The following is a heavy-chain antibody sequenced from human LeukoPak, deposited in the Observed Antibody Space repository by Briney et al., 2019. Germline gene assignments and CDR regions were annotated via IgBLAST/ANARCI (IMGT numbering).Heavy chain of an antibody. CDR1: GGSISSGDYY. CDR3: ARRSGRTVTRYFDL. CDR2: IYYSGST. Sequence: PSETLSLTCTVSGGSISSGDYYWSWIRQPPGKGLEWIGYIYYSGSTYYNPSLKGRVTISVDTSKNQFSLKLSSVTAADTAVYYCARRSGRTVTRYFDLWGRGTLVTVSS. J-gene: IGHJ2*01. D-gene: IGHD4-17*01. V-gene: IGHV4-30-4*01.